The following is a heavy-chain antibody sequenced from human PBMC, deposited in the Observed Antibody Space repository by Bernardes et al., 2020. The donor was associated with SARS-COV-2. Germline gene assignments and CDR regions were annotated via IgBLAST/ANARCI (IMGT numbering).Heavy chain of an antibody. CDR3: AREVRGVVTANENYYYDGMDV. CDR2: IKQDGSEK. CDR1: GFTFSSYG. J-gene: IGHJ6*02. V-gene: IGHV3-7*01. D-gene: IGHD2-21*02. Sequence: GGSLRLSCAASGFTFSSYGMSWVRQAPGKGLEWVANIKQDGSEKYYVDSVKGRFTISRDNAKNSLYLQMNSLRAEDTAVYYCAREVRGVVTANENYYYDGMDVWGQGTTVTVSS.